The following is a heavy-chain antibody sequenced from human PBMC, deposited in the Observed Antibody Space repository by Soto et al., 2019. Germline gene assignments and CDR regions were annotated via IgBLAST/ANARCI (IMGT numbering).Heavy chain of an antibody. Sequence: EVQLVESGGGLVQPGGSLKLSCAASGFTFSGSAMHWVRQASGRGLEWVGRIRTKPNNYATAYAASVKGRFTISRDDSKTTAYREMNSLKTEDTAVYYCTTSGYDYLTSWGQGTLVTVSS. CDR2: IRTKPNNYAT. J-gene: IGHJ5*02. V-gene: IGHV3-73*02. D-gene: IGHD5-12*01. CDR1: GFTFSGSA. CDR3: TTSGYDYLTS.